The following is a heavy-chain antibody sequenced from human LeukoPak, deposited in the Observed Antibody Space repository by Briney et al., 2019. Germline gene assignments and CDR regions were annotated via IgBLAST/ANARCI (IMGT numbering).Heavy chain of an antibody. CDR2: IYYSGNT. D-gene: IGHD2-15*01. CDR3: ARPARYCSGGSCWDS. V-gene: IGHV4-59*01. CDR1: GDSICSFY. Sequence: PSETLSLTCTVSGDSICSFYWSWIRQPPGKGLEWIGNIYYSGNTNYNPSLKSRVTISVDTSKNQFSLKLTSVTAADTAIYYCARPARYCSGGSCWDSWGQGTLVTVSS. J-gene: IGHJ4*02.